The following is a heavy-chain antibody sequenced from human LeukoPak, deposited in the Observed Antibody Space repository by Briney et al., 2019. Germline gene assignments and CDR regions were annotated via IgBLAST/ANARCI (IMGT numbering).Heavy chain of an antibody. CDR1: GFPFSSHG. CDR3: ARDPSLDY. V-gene: IGHV3-30*02. J-gene: IGHJ4*02. Sequence: PGGSLRLSCAGSGFPFSSHGMNWVRQAPGKGLEWVAFIRYDGSNKYYADSVKGRFTISRDNSKNSLYLQMNSLRAEDTAVYYCARDPSLDYWGQGTLVTVSS. CDR2: IRYDGSNK.